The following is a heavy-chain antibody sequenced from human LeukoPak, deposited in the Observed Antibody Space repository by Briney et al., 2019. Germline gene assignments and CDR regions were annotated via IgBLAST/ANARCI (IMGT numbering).Heavy chain of an antibody. Sequence: SETLSLTCTVSGGSISSYYWSWIRQPPGKGLEWIGYIYYSGSTNYNPSLKSRVTISVDTSKNQFSLKLSSVTAADTAVYYCARVRAYSGSHDFDYWGQGTLVTVSS. J-gene: IGHJ4*02. CDR3: ARVRAYSGSHDFDY. V-gene: IGHV4-59*01. D-gene: IGHD1-26*01. CDR1: GGSISSYY. CDR2: IYYSGST.